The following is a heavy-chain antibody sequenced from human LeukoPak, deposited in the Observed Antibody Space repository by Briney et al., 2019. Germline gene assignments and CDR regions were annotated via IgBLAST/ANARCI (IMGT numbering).Heavy chain of an antibody. CDR2: IYYSGTT. CDR1: GGSISSSSYY. V-gene: IGHV4-39*07. CDR3: ARELVTANLIDY. Sequence: SETLSLTCTVSGGSISSSSYYWGWIRQPPGKGLEWIGSIYYSGTTYYNPPLKSRVTISVDTSKNQFSLKLSSVTAADTAVYYCARELVTANLIDYWGQGTLVTVSS. D-gene: IGHD2-21*02. J-gene: IGHJ4*02.